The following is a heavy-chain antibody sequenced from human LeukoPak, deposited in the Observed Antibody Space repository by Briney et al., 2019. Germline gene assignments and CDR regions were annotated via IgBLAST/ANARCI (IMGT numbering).Heavy chain of an antibody. CDR2: ISASGTT. Sequence: SETLSLTCTVSGGSMSDFYWSWIRQPAGKGPEWIGRISASGTTDYNPSLKRRLTMSVDTSKNQVSLRLSSVTAADTAMYYCTKGSSYNWNLFDHWGQGALVTVSS. J-gene: IGHJ4*02. CDR1: GGSMSDFY. D-gene: IGHD1-20*01. V-gene: IGHV4-4*07. CDR3: TKGSSYNWNLFDH.